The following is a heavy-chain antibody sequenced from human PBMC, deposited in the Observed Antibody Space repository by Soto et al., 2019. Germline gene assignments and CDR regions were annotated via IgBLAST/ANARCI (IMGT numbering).Heavy chain of an antibody. V-gene: IGHV4-59*01. CDR3: GGLYCYGSGPDY. D-gene: IGHD5-18*01. J-gene: IGHJ4*01. Sequence: SLKRQPPVKGLEWIGYIYYSGSTNYNPSLKSRVTISVDTSKNQFSLKLSSVTGADWGLYYCGGLYCYGSGPDYLGHGPLVPGS. CDR2: IYYSGST.